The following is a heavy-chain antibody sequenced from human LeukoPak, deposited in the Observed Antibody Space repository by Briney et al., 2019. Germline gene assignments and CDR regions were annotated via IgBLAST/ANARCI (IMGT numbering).Heavy chain of an antibody. CDR1: GFTFNTYG. Sequence: PGGSLRLACAASGFTFNTYGMNLVRQAPRKGLEWVSGISPSGDITYYADSVMGRFSISRDNPKSTVSLQMSSPRAEDTALYYCVRDLHWGGFDVWXQGTMVTVSS. CDR3: VRDLHWGGFDV. J-gene: IGHJ3*01. CDR2: ISPSGDIT. V-gene: IGHV3-23*01. D-gene: IGHD7-27*01.